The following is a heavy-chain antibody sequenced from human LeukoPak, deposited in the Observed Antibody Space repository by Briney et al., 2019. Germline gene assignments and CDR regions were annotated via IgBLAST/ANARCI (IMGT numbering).Heavy chain of an antibody. Sequence: SETLSLTCTVSGGSISSYYWSWIRQPPGKGLEWIGYIYYSGSTNYNPSLKSRVTISVDTSKNQFSLKLSSVTAADTAVYYCARDSRSGWYYFDYWGQGTLVTVSS. V-gene: IGHV4-59*01. D-gene: IGHD6-19*01. CDR3: ARDSRSGWYYFDY. J-gene: IGHJ4*02. CDR1: GGSISSYY. CDR2: IYYSGST.